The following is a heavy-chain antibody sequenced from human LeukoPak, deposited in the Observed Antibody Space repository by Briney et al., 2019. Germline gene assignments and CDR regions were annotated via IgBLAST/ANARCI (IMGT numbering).Heavy chain of an antibody. V-gene: IGHV3-53*01. J-gene: IGHJ4*02. CDR2: MYTGGTT. CDR3: AKDEATSGGGLAS. Sequence: GGSLRLSCAASGFTVSGTHMSWVRQAPGKGLEWVSAMYTGGTTYYADSVQGRFTISRDTSKNTLYLHMNILRADDTAVYYCAKDEATSGGGLASWGQGALVTVSS. CDR1: GFTVSGTH. D-gene: IGHD3-16*01.